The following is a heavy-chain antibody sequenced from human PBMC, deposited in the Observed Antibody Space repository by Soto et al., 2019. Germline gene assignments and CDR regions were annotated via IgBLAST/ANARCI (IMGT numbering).Heavy chain of an antibody. V-gene: IGHV4-31*02. Sequence: SETLSLTCTVSGGSISNDAYYWSWLRQHPGGGLEWIGYIYYSGNSYYNPSLKSRLAISVDTSKNQFSLELTSVTAADTALYYCARVRISSSDAFDIWGQGTRVTV. J-gene: IGHJ3*02. CDR1: GGSISNDAYY. D-gene: IGHD6-6*01. CDR2: IYYSGNS. CDR3: ARVRISSSDAFDI.